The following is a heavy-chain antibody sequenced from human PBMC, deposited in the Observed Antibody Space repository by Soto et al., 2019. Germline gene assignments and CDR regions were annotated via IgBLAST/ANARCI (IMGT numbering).Heavy chain of an antibody. Sequence: QLQLQESGPGLVKPSETLSLTCTVSGGSISTDSYYWGWVRQSPGKGLEWIGSIFYSGNTYYSPSLKSRVTISVYLSNNQFSLRLSSVTAADTALYYCARHWGFAVAGSRFDHWGLGTLVTVSS. CDR1: GGSISTDSYY. D-gene: IGHD6-13*01. J-gene: IGHJ5*02. CDR3: ARHWGFAVAGSRFDH. V-gene: IGHV4-39*01. CDR2: IFYSGNT.